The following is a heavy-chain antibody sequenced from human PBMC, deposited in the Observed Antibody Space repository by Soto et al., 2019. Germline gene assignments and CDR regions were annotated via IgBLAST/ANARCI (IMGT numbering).Heavy chain of an antibody. CDR2: ISSSSTI. D-gene: IGHD3-10*01. V-gene: IGHV3-48*01. CDR1: GFTFSSYS. J-gene: IGHJ2*01. Sequence: GGSLSLSCAASGFTFSSYSMNWVRQAPGKGLEWVSYISSSSTIYYADSVKGRFTISRDNAKNSLYLQMNSLRAEDTAVYYCARDRTTMVRGVRGFDLWGRGTLVTVSS. CDR3: ARDRTTMVRGVRGFDL.